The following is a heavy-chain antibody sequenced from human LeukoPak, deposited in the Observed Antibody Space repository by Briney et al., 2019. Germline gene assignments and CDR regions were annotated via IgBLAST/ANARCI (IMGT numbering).Heavy chain of an antibody. CDR3: ARSGVGYYYDSSGYYPLDS. CDR1: GYTFTNYG. V-gene: IGHV1-18*01. Sequence: GASVKVSFKASGYTFTNYGISWVRQAPGHGLEWMGWISAYNGKTNYAQKLQGRVTMTTDTSTSTAYMKLRSLRSDDTAVYYCARSGVGYYYDSSGYYPLDSWGQGTLVTVSS. J-gene: IGHJ4*02. D-gene: IGHD3-22*01. CDR2: ISAYNGKT.